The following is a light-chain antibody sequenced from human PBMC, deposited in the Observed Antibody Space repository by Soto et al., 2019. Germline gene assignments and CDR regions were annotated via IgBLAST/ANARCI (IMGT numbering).Light chain of an antibody. CDR3: QEYFQWPPGM. V-gene: IGKV3-15*01. CDR1: QFVSSR. J-gene: IGKJ1*01. Sequence: EFVLTQSPGTLSLSPGERATLSCRASQFVSSRLAWYQQRPGQVPRLLIYDTSTRALGISARFSGSGSGTEFTLTISGLQSEDFAVYYCQEYFQWPPGMFGPGTKVDIK. CDR2: DTS.